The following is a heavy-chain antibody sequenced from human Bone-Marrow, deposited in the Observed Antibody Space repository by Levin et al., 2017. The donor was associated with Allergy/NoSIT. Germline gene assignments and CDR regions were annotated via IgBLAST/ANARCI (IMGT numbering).Heavy chain of an antibody. CDR2: IRGSDDDT. CDR1: GFNFNAYG. J-gene: IGHJ4*02. D-gene: IGHD4-11*01. CDR3: ATFDYSSYGSYFDY. V-gene: IGHV3-23*01. Sequence: QPGGSLRLSCAVSGFNFNAYGMTWVRQAPGKGLEWVSTIRGSDDDTYYTDSVRGRFTISRDTSEDTLYLQMNNLRAEDTAVYYCATFDYSSYGSYFDYWGQGTLVTVSS.